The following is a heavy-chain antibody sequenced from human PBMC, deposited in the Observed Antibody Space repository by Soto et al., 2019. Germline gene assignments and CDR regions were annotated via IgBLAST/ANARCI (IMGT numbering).Heavy chain of an antibody. CDR2: VYTSSSTI. CDR1: GFTVTNSY. CDR3: ARDSPSVCGGDCSFDY. J-gene: IGHJ4*02. Sequence: GSLRLSCAASGFTVTNSYMAWVRQAPGKGLEWVSVVYTSSSTIYYADSVKGRFTISRDNAKNSLYLQMNSLRDEDTAVYYCARDSPSVCGGDCSFDYWGQGTLVTVSS. D-gene: IGHD2-21*02. V-gene: IGHV3-48*02.